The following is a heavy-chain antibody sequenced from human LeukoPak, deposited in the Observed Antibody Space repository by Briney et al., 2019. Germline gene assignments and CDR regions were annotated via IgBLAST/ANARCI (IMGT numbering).Heavy chain of an antibody. D-gene: IGHD3-22*01. CDR3: AKAPRAHSDSSGYYRLDASDI. Sequence: SETLSLTCTVSGGSISSYCSSWIRLPPGKGMGWEGFIFYIGSNNYNPYLKSRVTISGDTSKYQFSLKLSSVPAADTAVYYCAKAPRAHSDSSGYYRLDASDIWGQGTMVTVSS. V-gene: IGHV4-59*01. J-gene: IGHJ3*02. CDR2: IFYIGSN. CDR1: GGSISSYC.